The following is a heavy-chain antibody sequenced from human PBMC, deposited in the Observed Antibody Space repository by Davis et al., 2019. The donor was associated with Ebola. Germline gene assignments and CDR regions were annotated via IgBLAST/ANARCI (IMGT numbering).Heavy chain of an antibody. CDR3: AKHTLYYYGSGSYYGDAFDI. CDR2: ISGSGGST. CDR1: GFTFSSYA. V-gene: IGHV3-23*01. Sequence: GESLKISCAASGFTFSSYAMSWVRQAPGKGLEWVSAISGSGGSTYYADSVKGRFTISRDNSKNTLYLQMNSLRAEDTAVYYCAKHTLYYYGSGSYYGDAFDIWGQGTMVTVSS. D-gene: IGHD3-10*01. J-gene: IGHJ3*02.